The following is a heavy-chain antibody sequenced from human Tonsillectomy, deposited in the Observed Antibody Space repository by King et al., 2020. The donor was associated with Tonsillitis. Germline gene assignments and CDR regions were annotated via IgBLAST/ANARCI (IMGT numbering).Heavy chain of an antibody. J-gene: IGHJ4*02. CDR2: IKSKTDGGTT. CDR1: GFTFSNVW. CDR3: TTATPYDSSGYYYDY. D-gene: IGHD3-22*01. V-gene: IGHV3-15*01. Sequence: VQLVESGGGLVKPGGSLRLSCAASGFTFSNVWMSWVSQAPGKGLEWVGRIKSKTDGGTTDYAAPVKGRFTISRDDSKNTLYLQMNSLKTEDTAVYYCTTATPYDSSGYYYDYWGQGTLVTVSS.